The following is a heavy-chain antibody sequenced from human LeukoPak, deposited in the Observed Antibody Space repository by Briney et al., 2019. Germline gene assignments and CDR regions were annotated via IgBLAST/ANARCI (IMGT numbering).Heavy chain of an antibody. CDR2: IYYSGST. D-gene: IGHD6-13*01. V-gene: IGHV4-59*08. CDR1: GGSLSSYY. J-gene: IGHJ6*02. Sequence: SETLSLTCTVSGGSLSSYYWSWIRQPPGKGLEWIGYIYYSGSTNYNLYLKSRVTISVDTSKIHFSLKLSSVTAADTAVYYCARLAPSSSWYDYYYYYGMDVWGQGTTVTVSS. CDR3: ARLAPSSSWYDYYYYYGMDV.